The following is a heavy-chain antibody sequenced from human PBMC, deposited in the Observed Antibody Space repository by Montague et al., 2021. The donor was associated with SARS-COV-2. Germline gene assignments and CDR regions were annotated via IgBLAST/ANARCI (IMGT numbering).Heavy chain of an antibody. CDR3: AKSGVVINPYYYYGMDV. CDR1: GFTFSSYA. CDR2: ISNSGGRI. D-gene: IGHD3-22*01. J-gene: IGHJ6*02. Sequence: YLRLSCAASGFTFSSYALTWVRQAPGKGLEWVSAISNSGGRIYYADSVKGRFTISRDNSKNTLYLQMNSLRGEDTAIYYCAKSGVVINPYYYYGMDVWGQGTTVTVSS. V-gene: IGHV3-23*01.